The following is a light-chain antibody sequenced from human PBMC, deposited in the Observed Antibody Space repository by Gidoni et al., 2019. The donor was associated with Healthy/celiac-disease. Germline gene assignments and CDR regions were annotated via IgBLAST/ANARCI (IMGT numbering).Light chain of an antibody. CDR1: SSDVGGYNY. Sequence: ALTQPPPASGSPGQSVPIPCTGTSSDVGGYNYVSWYQQHPGKAPKLIIYEVSKRPSGVPDRFSGSKSGNTASLTVSGLQAEDEADYYCSSYAGSNNPVVFGGGTKLTVL. CDR3: SSYAGSNNPVV. V-gene: IGLV2-8*01. J-gene: IGLJ2*01. CDR2: EVS.